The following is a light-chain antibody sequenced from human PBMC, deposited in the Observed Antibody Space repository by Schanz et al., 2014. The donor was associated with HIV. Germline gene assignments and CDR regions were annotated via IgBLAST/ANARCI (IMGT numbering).Light chain of an antibody. J-gene: IGKJ4*01. V-gene: IGKV4-1*01. CDR3: QQYYSTPLT. CDR2: WAS. CDR1: QSVLYSSHNKNH. Sequence: DIVMTQSPDSLAVSLGERATINCKSSQSVLYSSHNKNHLAWYQQKPGQPPKLLLYWASTRESGVPDRFSGSGSGTDFTLTINNLQAEDVAVYYCQQYYSTPLTFGGGTKVETK.